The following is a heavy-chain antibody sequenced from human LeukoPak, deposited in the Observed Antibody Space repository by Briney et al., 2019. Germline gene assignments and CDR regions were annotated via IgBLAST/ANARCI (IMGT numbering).Heavy chain of an antibody. CDR2: VNQDESEK. V-gene: IGHV3-7*03. Sequence: GGTLRLSCAASGFTFNKYWMSWVRQAPGKGLEWVATVNQDESEKDYVDSVKGRFTISRDNAKNSLYLQMNSLRAEDTALYHCARLYGSGSYYYFDYWGQGTLVTVSS. CDR3: ARLYGSGSYYYFDY. J-gene: IGHJ4*02. D-gene: IGHD3-10*01. CDR1: GFTFNKYW.